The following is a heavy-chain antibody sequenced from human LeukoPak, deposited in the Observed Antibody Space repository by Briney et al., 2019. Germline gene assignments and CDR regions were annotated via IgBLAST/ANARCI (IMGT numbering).Heavy chain of an antibody. D-gene: IGHD4-17*01. CDR1: GGSISSYY. CDR3: ARSGGSTVTTRYFDL. V-gene: IGHV4-59*08. CDR2: IYYSGST. J-gene: IGHJ2*01. Sequence: SEPLSLTCTVSGGSISSYYWSWIRQPPGKGLEWIGYIYYSGSTNYNPSLKSRVAMSVDTSNNQFSLKLSSVTAADTAVYYCARSGGSTVTTRYFDLWGRGTLVTVSS.